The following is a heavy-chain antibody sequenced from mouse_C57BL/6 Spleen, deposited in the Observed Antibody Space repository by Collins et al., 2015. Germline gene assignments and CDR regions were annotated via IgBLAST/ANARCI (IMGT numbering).Heavy chain of an antibody. CDR2: ISSGGSYT. CDR3: ARDYYGSSPFDY. Sequence: EVQLVESGGDLVKPGGSLKLSCAASGFTFSSYGMSWVRQTPDKRLEWVATISSGGSYTYYPDSVKGRFTISRDNAKNTLYLQMSSLKSEDTAMYYCARDYYGSSPFDYWGQGTTLTVSS. J-gene: IGHJ2*01. CDR1: GFTFSSYG. V-gene: IGHV5-6*01. D-gene: IGHD1-1*01.